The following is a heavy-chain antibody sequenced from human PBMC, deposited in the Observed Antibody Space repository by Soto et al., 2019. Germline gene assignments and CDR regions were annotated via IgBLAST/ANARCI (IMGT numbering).Heavy chain of an antibody. Sequence: SETLSLTCAVYGGSFSGYYWSWIRQPPGKGLECIGEINHSGSTNYNPSLKSRVTISVDTSKNQFSLKLSSVTAADTVVYYCARVGCSGGSCFFLYFDYWGQGTLVTVSS. V-gene: IGHV4-34*01. CDR3: ARVGCSGGSCFFLYFDY. CDR1: GGSFSGYY. D-gene: IGHD2-15*01. J-gene: IGHJ4*02. CDR2: INHSGST.